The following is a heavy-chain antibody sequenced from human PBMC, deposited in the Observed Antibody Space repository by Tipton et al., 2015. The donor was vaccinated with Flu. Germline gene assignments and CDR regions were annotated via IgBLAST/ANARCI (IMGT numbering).Heavy chain of an antibody. D-gene: IGHD3-22*01. CDR2: IFSSGKS. J-gene: IGHJ5*02. Sequence: TLSLTCTVSRGSISTDYYNWIRQPAGKGLEWIGRIFSSGKSNHNPSLRSRVTMAIDTSKSQFSLKLSSVTAADTAISYCARSLYDTTGYFLFRSWGQGTLVTVSS. V-gene: IGHV4-4*07. CDR1: RGSISTDY. CDR3: ARSLYDTTGYFLFRS.